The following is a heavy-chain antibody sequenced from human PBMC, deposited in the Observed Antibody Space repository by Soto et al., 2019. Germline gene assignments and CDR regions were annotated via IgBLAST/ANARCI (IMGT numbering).Heavy chain of an antibody. V-gene: IGHV2-70*01. CDR3: ARSTRYYDSSGYLATSMDV. Sequence: SGPTLVNPTQTLTLTCPFSGFSLSTSGMCVSWIRQPPGKALEWLALIDWDDDKYYSTSLKTRLTISKDTSKNQVVLTMTNMDPVDTATYYCARSTRYYDSSGYLATSMDVWGQGTTVTVSS. CDR1: GFSLSTSGMC. D-gene: IGHD3-22*01. CDR2: IDWDDDK. J-gene: IGHJ6*02.